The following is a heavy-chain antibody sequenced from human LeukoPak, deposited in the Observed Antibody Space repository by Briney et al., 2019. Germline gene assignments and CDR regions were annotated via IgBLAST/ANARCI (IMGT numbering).Heavy chain of an antibody. CDR2: IYYSGST. J-gene: IGHJ6*02. CDR3: ARLDYYYYGMDV. V-gene: IGHV4-59*08. CDR1: GGSIRSYY. Sequence: SETLSLTCAVSGGSIRSYYWSWIRQPPGKGLEWIGYIYYSGSTNYSPSLKSRVTVSVDTSKNQFSLQLNSVTAADTAVYYCARLDYYYYGMDVSGQGTTVTVSS.